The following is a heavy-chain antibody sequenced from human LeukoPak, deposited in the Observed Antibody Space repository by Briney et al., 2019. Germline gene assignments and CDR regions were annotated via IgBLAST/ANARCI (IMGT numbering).Heavy chain of an antibody. CDR1: GGSISSGGYS. CDR2: IYHSGST. J-gene: IGHJ5*02. Sequence: SETLSLTCAVSGGSISSGGYSWSWIRQPPGKGLEWIGYIYHSGSTYYNPSLKSRVTISVDRSKNQFSLKLSSVTAADTAVYYCARELSMRFDPWGQGTLVTVSS. D-gene: IGHD2/OR15-2a*01. V-gene: IGHV4-30-2*01. CDR3: ARELSMRFDP.